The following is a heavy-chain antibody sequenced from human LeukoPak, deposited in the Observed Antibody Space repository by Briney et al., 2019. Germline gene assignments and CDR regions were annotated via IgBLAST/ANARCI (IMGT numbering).Heavy chain of an antibody. CDR1: GGSINYYY. D-gene: IGHD6-13*01. Sequence: SETLSLTCTVSGGSINYYYWNWIRQPPGKGLEWIGHIYYSGSTNYNSSLKSRVTIPVDTSRNQFSLKLSSLTAADTAVYYCARGKAAAASTLPFDPWGQGTLVTVSS. CDR3: ARGKAAAASTLPFDP. J-gene: IGHJ5*02. CDR2: IYYSGST. V-gene: IGHV4-59*01.